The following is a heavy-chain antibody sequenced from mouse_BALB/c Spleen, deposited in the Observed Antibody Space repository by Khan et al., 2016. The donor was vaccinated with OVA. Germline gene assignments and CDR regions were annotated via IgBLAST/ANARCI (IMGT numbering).Heavy chain of an antibody. Sequence: VQLKESGAELVRPGVSVKISCKGSGYTFTDFTMHWVKQSHAKSLEWIGVISTYYGDATYNQKFKGKATMTVDKASSTAYMELDRLTSEDSATYYCTRGGGGNRFAYWDQGTLVTVSA. V-gene: IGHV1S137*01. CDR2: ISTYYGDA. J-gene: IGHJ3*01. CDR3: TRGGGGNRFAY. CDR1: GYTFTDFT.